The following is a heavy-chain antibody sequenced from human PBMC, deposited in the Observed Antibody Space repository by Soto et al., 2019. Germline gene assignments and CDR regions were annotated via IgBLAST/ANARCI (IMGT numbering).Heavy chain of an antibody. Sequence: SSVKPSCKASGGTFSSYAISWVRQAPGQGLEWMGGIIPIFGTANYAQKFQGRVTITADESTSTAYMELSSLRSEDTAVYYCARSSIAARPSRFAYSGQGTPVIGYS. CDR1: GGTFSSYA. J-gene: IGHJ4*02. V-gene: IGHV1-69*13. CDR3: ARSSIAARPSRFAY. D-gene: IGHD6-6*01. CDR2: IIPIFGTA.